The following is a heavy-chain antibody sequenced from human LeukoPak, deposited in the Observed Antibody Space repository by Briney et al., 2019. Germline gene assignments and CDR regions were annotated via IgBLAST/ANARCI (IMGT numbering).Heavy chain of an antibody. J-gene: IGHJ4*02. V-gene: IGHV3-7*04. CDR1: GFSFTNFW. CDR3: ARGDAFSGDH. CDR2: IHPEGNEK. Sequence: GGSLRLSCAVSGFSFTNFWMSWVRQAPGRGLEWVANIHPEGNEKYHVESVKGRFTISRDNTKSLLFLQMNGLRVEDTAVYYCARGDAFSGDHWGQGTLVTVSS.